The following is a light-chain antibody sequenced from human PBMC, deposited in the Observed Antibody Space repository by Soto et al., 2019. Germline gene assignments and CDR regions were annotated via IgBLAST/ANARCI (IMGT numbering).Light chain of an antibody. J-gene: IGKJ4*01. CDR2: AAS. Sequence: DIQMTQSPSSLSASVGDRVAITCRASRSIGNSLNWYQRKPGKAPNLLIYAASSLQSGVPSRFSGSGSGTDFTLIISSLQPEDFATYYCQQSYTTPLTFGGGTKVDIK. CDR3: QQSYTTPLT. V-gene: IGKV1-39*01. CDR1: RSIGNS.